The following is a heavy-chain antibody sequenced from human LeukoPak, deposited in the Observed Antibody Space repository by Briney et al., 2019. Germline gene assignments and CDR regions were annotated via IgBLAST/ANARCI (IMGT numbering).Heavy chain of an antibody. Sequence: PGRSLRLSCAASGFTFSSYAMHWVRQAPGKGLGWVAVISYDGSNKYYADSVKGRFTISRDNSKNTLYLQMNSLRAEDTVVYYCARGKYYYGSGSYLSRYYWGQGTLVTVSS. CDR1: GFTFSSYA. V-gene: IGHV3-30*04. D-gene: IGHD3-10*01. CDR3: ARGKYYYGSGSYLSRYY. J-gene: IGHJ4*02. CDR2: ISYDGSNK.